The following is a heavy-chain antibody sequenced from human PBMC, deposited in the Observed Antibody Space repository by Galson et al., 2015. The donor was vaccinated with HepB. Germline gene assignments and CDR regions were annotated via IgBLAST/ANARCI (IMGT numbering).Heavy chain of an antibody. V-gene: IGHV1-8*01. D-gene: IGHD6-13*01. CDR2: MNPNSGNT. J-gene: IGHJ6*03. CDR1: GYTFTSYD. CDR3: ARAGRTAAAVRKGRYYYYHMDV. Sequence: SVKVSCKASGYTFTSYDINWVRQATGQGLEWMGWMNPNSGNTGYAQKFQDRVTMTRNTSISTAYMELSSLRSEDTAVYYCARAGRTAAAVRKGRYYYYHMDVWGKGTTVTVSS.